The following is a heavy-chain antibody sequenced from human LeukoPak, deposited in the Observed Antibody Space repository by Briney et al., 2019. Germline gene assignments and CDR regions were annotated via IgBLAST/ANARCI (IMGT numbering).Heavy chain of an antibody. J-gene: IGHJ4*02. CDR3: AKDSDPYGGGRYYYGSGSSGY. V-gene: IGHV3-23*01. Sequence: GGSLRLSCAASGFTFSSYAMSWVRQAPGKGLEWVSAISGSGGSTYYADSVRGRFTISRDNSKKTLYLQMNSLRAEDTAVYYCAKDSDPYGGGRYYYGSGSSGYWGQGTLVTVSS. D-gene: IGHD3-10*01. CDR1: GFTFSSYA. CDR2: ISGSGGST.